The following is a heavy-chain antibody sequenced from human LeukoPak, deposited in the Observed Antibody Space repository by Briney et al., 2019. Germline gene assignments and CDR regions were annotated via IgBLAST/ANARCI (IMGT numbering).Heavy chain of an antibody. D-gene: IGHD5-18*01. CDR1: GGSISSYY. J-gene: IGHJ4*02. CDR2: IYYSGST. CDR3: ARVRSGYSYGLDY. Sequence: SETLSLTCTVSGGSISSYYWSWIRQPPGQGLEWIGYIYYSGSTNYHPSLKSRVTISVDTSKNQFSLKLSSVTAADTAVYYCARVRSGYSYGLDYWGQGTLVTVSS. V-gene: IGHV4-59*01.